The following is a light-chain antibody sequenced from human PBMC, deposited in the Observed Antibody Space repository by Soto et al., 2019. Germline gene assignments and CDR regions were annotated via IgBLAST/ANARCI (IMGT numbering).Light chain of an antibody. CDR1: NIGSKS. CDR2: YNS. CDR3: QVWDSISYVV. Sequence: SYELTQPPSVSVAPGETARITCGGNNIGSKSVHWYQHKPGQAPVLVIYYNSDRPSGIPERFSGSNSGNTATLTISRVEAGDEADYYCQVWDSISYVVFGGGTKVTVL. J-gene: IGLJ2*01. V-gene: IGLV3-21*04.